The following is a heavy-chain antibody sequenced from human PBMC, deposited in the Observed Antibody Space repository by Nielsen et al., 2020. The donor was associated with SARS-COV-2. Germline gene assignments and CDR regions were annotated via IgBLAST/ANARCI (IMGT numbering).Heavy chain of an antibody. CDR1: GDSISDYY. Sequence: SETLSLTCSVSGDSISDYYWHWIRQAPGQGLEWVGFIHRSGSTNNHPSLKSRVTISVDTSEKHLSLRLTSVTAADTAVYYCARIADSGYDYRGHFDSWGRGTLVTVSS. V-gene: IGHV4-59*01. CDR2: IHRSGST. CDR3: ARIADSGYDYRGHFDS. J-gene: IGHJ4*02. D-gene: IGHD5-12*01.